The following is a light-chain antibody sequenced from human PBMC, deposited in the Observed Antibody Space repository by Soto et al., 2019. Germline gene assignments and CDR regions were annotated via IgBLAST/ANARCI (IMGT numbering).Light chain of an antibody. V-gene: IGLV2-8*01. Sequence: QSALTQPPSASGSPGQSVTISCTGTSSDVGGYNYVSWYQQYPGKVPKLMVYEVNKRPSGVPDRFSGSKSDNTASLTVSGLQADDEADYYCTSYAGGNNVFGTGTKVTVL. CDR3: TSYAGGNNV. J-gene: IGLJ1*01. CDR2: EVN. CDR1: SSDVGGYNY.